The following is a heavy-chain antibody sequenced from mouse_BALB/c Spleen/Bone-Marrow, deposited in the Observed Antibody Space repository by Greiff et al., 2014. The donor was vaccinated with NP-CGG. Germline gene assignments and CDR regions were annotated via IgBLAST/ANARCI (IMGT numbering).Heavy chain of an antibody. D-gene: IGHD2-14*01. Sequence: VQLQQSGAELVKPGGSVKLSCTASGFNIKDTYLHWVKQRPEKGLDWIGRIDPAIFTKYDPKFQGKATITADTSSNTAYLHLSSLTSEDTAAYYCASYRYGWYFDVWGAGTTVTVSS. V-gene: IGHV14-3*02. CDR3: ASYRYGWYFDV. J-gene: IGHJ1*01. CDR2: IDPAIFT. CDR1: GFNIKDTY.